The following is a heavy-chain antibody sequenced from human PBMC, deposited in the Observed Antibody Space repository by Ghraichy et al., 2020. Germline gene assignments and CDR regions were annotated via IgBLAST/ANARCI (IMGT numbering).Heavy chain of an antibody. J-gene: IGHJ4*02. CDR3: AKDYYGLGSRTFDY. V-gene: IGHV3-23*01. D-gene: IGHD3-10*01. Sequence: GGSLRLSCAASGFTFKEYAMSCVRQTPGKGLEWVSAISGSGAGTSDGSTYYAESVKGRFTISRDNSKKTLYLQMDSLRAEDTAVYYCAKDYYGLGSRTFDYWGQGTLVTVSS. CDR1: GFTFKEYA. CDR2: ISGSGAGTSDGST.